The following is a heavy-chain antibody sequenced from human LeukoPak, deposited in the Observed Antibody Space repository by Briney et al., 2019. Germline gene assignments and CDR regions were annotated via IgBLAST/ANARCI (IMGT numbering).Heavy chain of an antibody. J-gene: IGHJ6*03. Sequence: GGSLRLSCAASGLTFSTYRMSWVRQAPGKGLECVANINQDGSDADYVDTVKGRFTVSRDNARGLLYLQMNSLRAADTAVYYCARDGGIVGATRYYYYMDVWGKGTTVTVSS. V-gene: IGHV3-7*01. CDR2: INQDGSDA. CDR1: GLTFSTYR. CDR3: ARDGGIVGATRYYYYMDV. D-gene: IGHD1-26*01.